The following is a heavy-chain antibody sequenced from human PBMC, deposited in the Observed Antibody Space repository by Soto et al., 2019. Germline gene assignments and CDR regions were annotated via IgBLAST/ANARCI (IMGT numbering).Heavy chain of an antibody. CDR1: GFTFSSYA. CDR2: ISGSGGST. V-gene: IGHV3-23*01. Sequence: GGSLRLSCAASGFTFSSYAMSWVRQAPGRGLEWVSAISGSGGSTYYADSVKGRFTISRDNSKNTLYLQMNTLRAEDTAVYYCAKDHSSGWYRPRTEYFQHWGQGT. D-gene: IGHD6-19*01. CDR3: AKDHSSGWYRPRTEYFQH. J-gene: IGHJ1*01.